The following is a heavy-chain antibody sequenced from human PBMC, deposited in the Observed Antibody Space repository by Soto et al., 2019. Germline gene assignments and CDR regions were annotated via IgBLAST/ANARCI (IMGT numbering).Heavy chain of an antibody. CDR2: IYYFGST. Sequence: SDTLSLTCTVSGYSINSPTHYWGWIRQPPGKGLEWIGSIYYFGSTYYHPSLKSRVTISLDTSNNQFSLDLSSVTAADTAIYYCSRVRYGVFSPFGYWGQLPLSTVSS. J-gene: IGHJ4*02. V-gene: IGHV4-39*01. CDR1: GYSINSPTHY. D-gene: IGHD5-18*01. CDR3: SRVRYGVFSPFGY.